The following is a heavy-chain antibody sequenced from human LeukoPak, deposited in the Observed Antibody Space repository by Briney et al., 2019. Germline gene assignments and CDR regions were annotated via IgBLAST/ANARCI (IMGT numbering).Heavy chain of an antibody. CDR2: ISSSGSTI. Sequence: PGGSLRLSCAASGFTFSGYYMSWIRQAPGKGLEWVSYISSSGSTIYYADSVKGRFTISRDNAKNSLYLQMNSLRAEDTAVYYCARPMQWLVQPDYWGQGTLVTVSS. D-gene: IGHD6-19*01. V-gene: IGHV3-11*04. J-gene: IGHJ4*02. CDR1: GFTFSGYY. CDR3: ARPMQWLVQPDY.